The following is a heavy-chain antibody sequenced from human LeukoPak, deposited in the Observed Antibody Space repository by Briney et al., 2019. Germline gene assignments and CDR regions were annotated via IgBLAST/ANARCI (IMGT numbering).Heavy chain of an antibody. V-gene: IGHV1-18*01. CDR3: AVWFGEFLDY. D-gene: IGHD3-10*01. CDR2: ISAYNGNT. J-gene: IGHJ4*02. CDR1: GYTLTRYG. Sequence: GASVKVSCKASGYTLTRYGISGVRQAPGQGLEWMGWISAYNGNTNYAQRLQGRVTMTTDTSTSTAYMELRSLRSDDTAVYYCAVWFGEFLDYWGQGTLVTVSS.